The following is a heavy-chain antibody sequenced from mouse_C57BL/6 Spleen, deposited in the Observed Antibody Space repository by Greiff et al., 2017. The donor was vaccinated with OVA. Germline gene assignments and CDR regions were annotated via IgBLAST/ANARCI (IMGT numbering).Heavy chain of an antibody. CDR1: GYSITSGYY. Sequence: ESGPGLVKPSQSLSLTCSVTGYSITSGYYWNWIRQFPGNKLEWMGYISYDGSNNYNPSLKNRISITRDTSKNQFFLKLNSVTTEDTATYYCARELYYYGSSYAMDYWGQGTSVTVSS. CDR2: ISYDGSN. V-gene: IGHV3-6*01. CDR3: ARELYYYGSSYAMDY. D-gene: IGHD1-1*01. J-gene: IGHJ4*01.